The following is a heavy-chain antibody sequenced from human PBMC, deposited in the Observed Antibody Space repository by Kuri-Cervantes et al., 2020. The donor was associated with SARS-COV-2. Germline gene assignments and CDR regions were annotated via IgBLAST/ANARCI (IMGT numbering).Heavy chain of an antibody. CDR1: GFTFSSYS. CDR2: ISTSSSAI. J-gene: IGHJ4*02. D-gene: IGHD6-19*01. Sequence: GGSLRLSCAASGFTFSSYSMNWVRQAPGKGLEWVSYISTSSSAISYADSLRGRFTISRDNAKNSLYLQMNSLTAEDTALYYCATGAGYSSGWCLDSWGQGTLVTVSS. V-gene: IGHV3-21*05. CDR3: ATGAGYSSGWCLDS.